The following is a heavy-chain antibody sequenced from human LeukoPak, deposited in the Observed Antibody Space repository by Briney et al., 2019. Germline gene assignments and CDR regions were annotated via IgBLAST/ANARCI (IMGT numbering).Heavy chain of an antibody. V-gene: IGHV3-30*18. Sequence: GRSLRLSCAVSGFTFSSFGMQWVRQAPGKGPEWVALISYDGSNKHYADSVKGRFTISRDNSKNTLYLQMNGLRPEDTAVYYCAKDGAGSWFGEATWGQGTLVTVSS. CDR3: AKDGAGSWFGEAT. D-gene: IGHD6-13*01. J-gene: IGHJ5*02. CDR1: GFTFSSFG. CDR2: ISYDGSNK.